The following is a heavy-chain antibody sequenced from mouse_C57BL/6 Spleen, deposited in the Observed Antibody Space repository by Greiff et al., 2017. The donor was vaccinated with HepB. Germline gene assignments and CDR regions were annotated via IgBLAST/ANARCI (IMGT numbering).Heavy chain of an antibody. CDR3: ASGDYSGGYFDV. D-gene: IGHD2-12*01. J-gene: IGHJ1*03. Sequence: VQLVESGAELARPGASVKLSCKASGYTFTSYGISWVKQRTGQGLEWIGEIYPRSGNTYYNEKFKGKATLTADKSSSTAYMELRSLTSEDSAVYFCASGDYSGGYFDVWGTGTTVTVSS. CDR1: GYTFTSYG. V-gene: IGHV1-81*01. CDR2: IYPRSGNT.